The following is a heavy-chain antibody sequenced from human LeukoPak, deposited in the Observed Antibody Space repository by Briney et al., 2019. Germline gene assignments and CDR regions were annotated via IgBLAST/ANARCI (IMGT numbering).Heavy chain of an antibody. J-gene: IGHJ6*03. D-gene: IGHD6-19*01. CDR1: GLTFSGSA. CDR3: TPPGPIAVAGTVYYYYYMDV. CDR2: IRSKANSYAT. V-gene: IGHV3-73*01. Sequence: PGGSLRLSCAASGLTFSGSAMHWVRQASGKGLEWVGRIRSKANSYATAYAASVKGRFTISRDDSKNTAYLQMKSLKTEDTAVYYCTPPGPIAVAGTVYYYYYMDVWGKGTTVTVSS.